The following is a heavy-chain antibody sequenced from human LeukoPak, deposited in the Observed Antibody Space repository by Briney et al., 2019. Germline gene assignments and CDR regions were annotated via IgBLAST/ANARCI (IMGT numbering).Heavy chain of an antibody. CDR2: PYYSGST. V-gene: IGHV4-59*01. CDR3: ARDRRDGYNDGYSDAFDI. D-gene: IGHD5-24*01. CDR1: GGSISRYY. Sequence: SETLSLTCTVSGGSISRYYWNWIRQPPGKGLEWIGYPYYSGSTNYNPSLKSRVTISVVTSNNQFSLKLSSVTAADTAVYDCARDRRDGYNDGYSDAFDIWGQGTMVTVSS. J-gene: IGHJ3*02.